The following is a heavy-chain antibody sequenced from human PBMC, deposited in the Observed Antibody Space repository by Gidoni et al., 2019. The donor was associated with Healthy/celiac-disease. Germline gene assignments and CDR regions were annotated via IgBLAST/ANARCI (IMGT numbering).Heavy chain of an antibody. J-gene: IGHJ5*02. V-gene: IGHV4-34*01. CDR1: GGSFSGYY. CDR2: INHSGST. Sequence: QVQLQQWGAGLLKPSETLSLTCAVYGGSFSGYYWSWIRQPPGKGLEWIGEINHSGSTNYNPSLKSRVTISVDTSKNQFSLKLSSVTAADTAVYYCARGRSNWNHGNWFDPWGQGTLVTVSS. CDR3: ARGRSNWNHGNWFDP. D-gene: IGHD1-20*01.